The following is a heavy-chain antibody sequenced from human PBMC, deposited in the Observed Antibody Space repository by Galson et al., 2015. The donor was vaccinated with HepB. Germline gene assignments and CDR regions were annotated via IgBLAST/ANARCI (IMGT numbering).Heavy chain of an antibody. V-gene: IGHV3-23*01. Sequence: SLRLSCAGSGFIFSWVRQAPGKGLEWVSGIKSGGGSTYYSDSVKGRFTISRDNSNNTLYLQMNSLRAEDTAVYYCVERTTGLWGQGTLVTVSS. CDR2: IKSGGGST. J-gene: IGHJ4*02. CDR1: GFIFS. CDR3: VERTTGL. D-gene: IGHD4-17*01.